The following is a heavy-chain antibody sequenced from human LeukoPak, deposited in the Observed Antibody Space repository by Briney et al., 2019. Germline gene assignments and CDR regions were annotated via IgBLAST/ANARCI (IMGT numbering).Heavy chain of an antibody. CDR1: GYTFTSYY. CDR3: ARDWYHYDSSGYGAFDI. J-gene: IGHJ3*02. Sequence: ASVKVSCKASGYTFTSYYMHWVRQAPGQGLEWMGIIIPSGGSTSYAQKFQGRVTMTRDTSTSTVYMELSSLRSEDTAVYYCARDWYHYDSSGYGAFDIWGQGTMVTVSS. V-gene: IGHV1-46*01. D-gene: IGHD3-22*01. CDR2: IIPSGGST.